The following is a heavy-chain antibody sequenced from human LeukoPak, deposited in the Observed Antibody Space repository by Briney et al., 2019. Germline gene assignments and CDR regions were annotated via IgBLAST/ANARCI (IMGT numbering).Heavy chain of an antibody. CDR1: GFTFSSYA. CDR2: ITGSGDNT. D-gene: IGHD2-2*01. J-gene: IGHJ5*02. V-gene: IGHV3-23*01. Sequence: GGCLKLSCAASGFTFSSYAMGWVREAPGKGLEWASSITGSGDNTYYADSVKGRFTISRDNSKSTLYLQMNSLRADDTAVYYCAKGRYCSTGSCYPNNWFDPWGQGTLVTVSS. CDR3: AKGRYCSTGSCYPNNWFDP.